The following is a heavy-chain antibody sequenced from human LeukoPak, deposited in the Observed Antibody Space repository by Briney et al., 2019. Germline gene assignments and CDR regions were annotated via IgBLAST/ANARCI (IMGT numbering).Heavy chain of an antibody. CDR3: AKGGSYDTSAYLDY. D-gene: IGHD3-22*01. Sequence: GGSLRLSCAASGFTFSSYAMSWVRQAPGKGLEWVSAISGSGGSTYYADSVKGRFTISRDNSKNTLYLQMNSLRDEDTAVYYCAKGGSYDTSAYLDYWGQGTLVTVSS. CDR2: ISGSGGST. CDR1: GFTFSSYA. V-gene: IGHV3-23*01. J-gene: IGHJ4*02.